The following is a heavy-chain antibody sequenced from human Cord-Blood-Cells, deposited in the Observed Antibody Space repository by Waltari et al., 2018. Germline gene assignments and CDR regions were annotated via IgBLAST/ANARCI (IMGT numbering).Heavy chain of an antibody. J-gene: IGHJ4*02. D-gene: IGHD5-18*01. V-gene: IGHV4-39*01. CDR2: IYYSGST. CDR3: ARHRAGLWPT. Sequence: QLQLQESGPGLVKPSETLSLTCTFSGGSISRSSYYCGWIRQPPGKGLEWIESIYYSGSTYYNPSLKSRVTISVDTSKNQFSLKLSSVTAADTAVYYCARHRAGLWPTWGQGTLVTVSS. CDR1: GGSISRSSYY.